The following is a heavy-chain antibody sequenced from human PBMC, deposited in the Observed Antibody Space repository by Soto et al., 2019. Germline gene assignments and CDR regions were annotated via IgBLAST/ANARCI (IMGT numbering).Heavy chain of an antibody. D-gene: IGHD6-19*01. J-gene: IGHJ6*03. CDR1: GGSISSGNFY. CDR3: ARARSPPPRRAVQNYYYYMDV. V-gene: IGHV4-31*03. CDR2: IYYSGST. Sequence: SETLSLTCTVSGGSISSGNFYWSWIRQHPGKGLEWIGYIYYSGSTYYNPSLKSRVTISVDTPKNQFSLKLSSVTAADTAVYYCARARSPPPRRAVQNYYYYMDVWGKGTTVTVSS.